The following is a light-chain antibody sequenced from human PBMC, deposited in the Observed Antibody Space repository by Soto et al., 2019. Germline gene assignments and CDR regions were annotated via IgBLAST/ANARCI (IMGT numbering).Light chain of an antibody. J-gene: IGLJ1*01. CDR1: SSDVGGYHY. CDR3: SSYTSSSRYV. V-gene: IGLV2-18*02. CDR2: EVS. Sequence: QSALTQPPSASGSPGQSVTISCTGTSSDVGGYHYVSWYQQPPGKAPKLMIYEVSNRPSGVPARFSGSKSGNTASLTISGLQAEDEAEYYCSSYTSSSRYVFGTGTRSPS.